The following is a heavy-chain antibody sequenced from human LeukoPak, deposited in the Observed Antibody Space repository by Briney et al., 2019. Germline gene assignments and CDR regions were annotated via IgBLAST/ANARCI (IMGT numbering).Heavy chain of an antibody. CDR2: IIPILGIA. D-gene: IGHD1-26*01. CDR1: GGTFSSYT. J-gene: IGHJ1*01. CDR3: ARALIVGATIGAFQH. Sequence: SVKVSCKASGGTFSSYTISWVRQAPGQGLEWMGRIIPILGIANYAQKFQGRVTITADKSTSTAYMELSSLRSEDTAVYYCARALIVGATIGAFQHGGQGTLVTVSS. V-gene: IGHV1-69*02.